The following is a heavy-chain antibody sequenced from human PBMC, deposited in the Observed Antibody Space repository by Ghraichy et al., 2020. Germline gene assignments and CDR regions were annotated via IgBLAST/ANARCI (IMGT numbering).Heavy chain of an antibody. V-gene: IGHV4-34*01. CDR1: GGSFSGYY. D-gene: IGHD2-15*01. CDR3: ARGFRDCSGGSCYFDY. J-gene: IGHJ4*02. CDR2: ISHSGST. Sequence: SETLSLTCAVYGGSFSGYYWSWIRQPPGKGLEWIGEISHSGSTNYNPSLKSRVTISVDTSKNQFSLKLSSVTAADTAVYYCARGFRDCSGGSCYFDYWGQGNLVTASS.